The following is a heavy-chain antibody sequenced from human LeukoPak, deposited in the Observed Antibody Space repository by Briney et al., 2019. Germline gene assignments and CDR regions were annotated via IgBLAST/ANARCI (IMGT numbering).Heavy chain of an antibody. CDR3: ASGSGYSYGLPFDY. CDR1: GYSFTSYW. V-gene: IGHV5-51*01. Sequence: PGGSLRLSCKGSGYSFTSYWMGWVRQMPGKGLEWMGIIYPGDSDTRYSPSFQGQVTISADKSISTAYLQWSSLRASDTAMYYCASGSGYSYGLPFDYWGQGTLVTVSS. D-gene: IGHD5-18*01. J-gene: IGHJ4*02. CDR2: IYPGDSDT.